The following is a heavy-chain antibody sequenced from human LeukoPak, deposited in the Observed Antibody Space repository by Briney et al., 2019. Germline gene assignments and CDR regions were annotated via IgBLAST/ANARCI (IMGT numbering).Heavy chain of an antibody. CDR1: GFAFSSCS. J-gene: IGHJ4*02. V-gene: IGHV3-21*01. Sequence: GGSLRLSCAASGFAFSSCSMNWIRQAPGKGLEWISVISKDSDYIYYGDSLRGRFTIPRDNAQHSLYLQIDNLRADDTGVYYCARDGSGWSRDYWGQGTLVTVSS. CDR2: ISKDSDYI. D-gene: IGHD6-19*01. CDR3: ARDGSGWSRDY.